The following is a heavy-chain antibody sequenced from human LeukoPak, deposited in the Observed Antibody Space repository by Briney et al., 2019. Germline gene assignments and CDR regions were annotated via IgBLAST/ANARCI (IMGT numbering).Heavy chain of an antibody. J-gene: IGHJ6*03. CDR2: IYYSGST. D-gene: IGHD2-8*01. Sequence: SETLSLTCTVSGGSISSSSYYWGWIRQPPGKGLEWIGSIYYSGSTYYNPSLKSRATISVDKSQNQFSLKVNSLTAADTAVYYCATNGYYCMDVWGKGTTVTVSS. CDR3: ATNGYYCMDV. CDR1: GGSISSSSYY. V-gene: IGHV4-39*07.